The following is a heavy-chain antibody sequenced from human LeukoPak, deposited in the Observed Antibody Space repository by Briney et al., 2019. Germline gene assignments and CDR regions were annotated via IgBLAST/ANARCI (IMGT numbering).Heavy chain of an antibody. CDR3: ASSTSGSYYNGGFRENDY. CDR1: GGTFSSYA. J-gene: IGHJ4*02. CDR2: IIPIFGTA. V-gene: IGHV1-69*05. Sequence: SVKVSCKASGGTFSSYAISWVRQAPGQGLEWMGGIIPIFGTANYAQKFQGRVTITTDESTSTAYMELSSLRSEDTAVYCCASSTSGSYYNGGFRENDYWGQGTLVTVSS. D-gene: IGHD3-10*01.